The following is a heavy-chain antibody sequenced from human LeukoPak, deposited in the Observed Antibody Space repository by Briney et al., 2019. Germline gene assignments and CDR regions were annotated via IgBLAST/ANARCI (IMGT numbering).Heavy chain of an antibody. D-gene: IGHD2-15*01. V-gene: IGHV3-7*01. CDR3: ARDGGYCSGGSCYVDAFDI. J-gene: IGHJ3*02. Sequence: DSVKGRFTISRDNAKNSLYLQMNSLRAEDTAMYYCARDGGYCSGGSCYVDAFDIWGRGTMVTVSS.